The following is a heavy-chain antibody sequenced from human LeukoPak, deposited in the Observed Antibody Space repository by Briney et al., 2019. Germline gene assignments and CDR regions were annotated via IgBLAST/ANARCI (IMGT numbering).Heavy chain of an antibody. J-gene: IGHJ6*02. CDR2: IYSGGSI. Sequence: GGSLRLSCAASGFTVSSNYMSWVRQAPGKGLEWVSVIYSGGSIYYADSVKGRFTISRDNSKNTLYLQMNSLRAEDTAVYYCASRRKSFYGMDVWGQGTTVTVSS. V-gene: IGHV3-53*01. D-gene: IGHD1-26*01. CDR3: ASRRKSFYGMDV. CDR1: GFTVSSNY.